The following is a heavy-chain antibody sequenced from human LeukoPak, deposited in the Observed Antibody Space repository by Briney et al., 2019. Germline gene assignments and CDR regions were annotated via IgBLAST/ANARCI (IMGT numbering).Heavy chain of an antibody. Sequence: SETLSLTCTVSGDSISSYYWSWIRQPAGKGLEWIGRMYSSGTTHYSPSLKSRITMSVDTSKNQFSLRLSSVTAADTAVYYCARDSITMVRGVIGYWGQGTLVTVSS. CDR3: ARDSITMVRGVIGY. D-gene: IGHD3-10*01. J-gene: IGHJ4*02. V-gene: IGHV4-4*07. CDR2: MYSSGTT. CDR1: GDSISSYY.